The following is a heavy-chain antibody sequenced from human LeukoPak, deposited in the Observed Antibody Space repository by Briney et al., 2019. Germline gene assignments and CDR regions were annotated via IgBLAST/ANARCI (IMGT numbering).Heavy chain of an antibody. V-gene: IGHV2-5*02. CDR3: AHRNSGGNYFDY. J-gene: IGHJ4*02. CDR2: IYWDDDQ. CDR1: GFSLSTSGMG. Sequence: SGPTLVKPTQTLTLTCTFSGFSLSTSGMGVGWIRQPPGKALEWLALIYWDDDQRYSPSLKSRLTITKDTSKNQVVLTMTNMGPVDTATYSCAHRNSGGNYFDYWGQGTLVTVSS. D-gene: IGHD2-15*01.